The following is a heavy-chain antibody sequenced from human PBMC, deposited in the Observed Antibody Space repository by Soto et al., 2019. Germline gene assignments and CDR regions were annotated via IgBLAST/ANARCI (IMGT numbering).Heavy chain of an antibody. J-gene: IGHJ4*02. CDR3: ARGPSSGWYYFDY. CDR1: GFTFSSFW. V-gene: IGHV3-74*01. Sequence: GGSLRLSSAASGFTFSSFWMYWVRQAPGKGLVWVSRINSDGSSTSYADSVKGRFTFSRDNAKNTLSLQMNSLRAEDTAVYYCARGPSSGWYYFDYWGQGMLVTVSS. CDR2: INSDGSST. D-gene: IGHD6-19*01.